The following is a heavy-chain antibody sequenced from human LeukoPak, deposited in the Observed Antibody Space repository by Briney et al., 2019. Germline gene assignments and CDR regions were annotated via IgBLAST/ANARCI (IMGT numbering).Heavy chain of an antibody. CDR3: ARNRDYGDYSFDY. CDR1: GGTFSSYA. D-gene: IGHD4-17*01. CDR2: IIPIFGTA. V-gene: IGHV1-69*06. J-gene: IGHJ4*02. Sequence: EASVKVSCKASGGTFSSYAISWVRQAPGQGLEWMGGIIPIFGTANYAQKFQGRVTITADKSTSTAYMELSSLRSEDTAVYYCARNRDYGDYSFDYWGQGTLVTVSS.